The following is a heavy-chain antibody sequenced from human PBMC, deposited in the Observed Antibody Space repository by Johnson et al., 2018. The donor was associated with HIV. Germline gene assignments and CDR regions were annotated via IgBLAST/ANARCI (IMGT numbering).Heavy chain of an antibody. CDR2: IWYDGSNK. CDR3: AKDLQDYYDSSGHDAFDI. V-gene: IGHV3-30*18. CDR1: GFTLSSYG. J-gene: IGHJ3*02. Sequence: QVQLVESGGGVVQPGRSLRLSCADSGFTLSSYGMHWVRQAPGKGLEWVAVIWYDGSNKYYADSVKGRFTISRDNSKNTLYLQMNSLRAEDTAVYYCAKDLQDYYDSSGHDAFDIWGQGTMVTVSS. D-gene: IGHD3-22*01.